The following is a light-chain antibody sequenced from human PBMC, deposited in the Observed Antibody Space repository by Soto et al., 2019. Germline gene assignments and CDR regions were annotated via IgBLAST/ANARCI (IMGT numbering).Light chain of an antibody. CDR2: WAS. J-gene: IGKJ2*01. Sequence: DIVMTQSPDSLAVSLGERATINCKSSQSVLYSSNNQNYLPWYQQKPGQPPKLLIYWASTRESGVPDRFSGSGSGTDFTLTISSLQAEDVAVYYCQQYYSTPPTFGQATKVDIK. CDR1: QSVLYSSNNQNY. CDR3: QQYYSTPPT. V-gene: IGKV4-1*01.